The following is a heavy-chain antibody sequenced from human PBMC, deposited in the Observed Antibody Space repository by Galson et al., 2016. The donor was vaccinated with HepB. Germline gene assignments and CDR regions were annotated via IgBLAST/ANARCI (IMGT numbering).Heavy chain of an antibody. CDR2: IKGDGSAK. Sequence: SLRLSCATSGFSFSDYWMSWVRQAPGKGLEWVAHIKGDGSAKYYVDSVRGRFDISRDNAKKSLFLQMNSLRAEDTALYYCAGSWGWLLELWGQGSLVTVSS. D-gene: IGHD5-18*01. CDR3: AGSWGWLLEL. V-gene: IGHV3-7*03. J-gene: IGHJ4*02. CDR1: GFSFSDYW.